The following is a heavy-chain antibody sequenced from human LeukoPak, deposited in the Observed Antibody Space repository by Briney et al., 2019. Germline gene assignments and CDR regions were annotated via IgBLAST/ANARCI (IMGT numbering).Heavy chain of an antibody. CDR3: ARATSRAYYFDY. Sequence: PGGSLRLSCAASGFTFSSYEMNWVRQAPGKGLEWVSYISSSGSTIYYADSVKGRFTISRDNAKNSLYLQMNSLRAEDTAVYYCARATSRAYYFDYWGQGTLVTVSS. CDR1: GFTFSSYE. V-gene: IGHV3-48*03. CDR2: ISSSGSTI. J-gene: IGHJ4*02.